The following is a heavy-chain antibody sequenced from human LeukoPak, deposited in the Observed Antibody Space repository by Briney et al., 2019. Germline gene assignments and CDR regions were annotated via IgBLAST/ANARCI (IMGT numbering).Heavy chain of an antibody. CDR1: GGSISSSSYY. CDR2: IYYSGST. V-gene: IGHV4-39*01. Sequence: SETLSLTCTVSGGSISSSSYYWGWIRQPPGKGLEWIGSIYYSGSTYYNPSLKSRVTISVDTSKNQFSLKLSSVTAADTAVYYCARHIPHYADLYYFDYWGQGTLVTVSS. J-gene: IGHJ4*02. D-gene: IGHD4-17*01. CDR3: ARHIPHYADLYYFDY.